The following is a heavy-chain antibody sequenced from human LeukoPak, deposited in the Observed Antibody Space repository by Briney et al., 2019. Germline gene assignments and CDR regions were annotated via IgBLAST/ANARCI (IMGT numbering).Heavy chain of an antibody. V-gene: IGHV3-7*05. CDR1: GFTFSNYW. J-gene: IGHJ3*02. CDR2: IKEDGSEK. CDR3: ARNILFAFDI. Sequence: PGGSLRLSCAASGFTFSNYWMTWVRQAPGKGLEWVANIKEDGSEKYYVDSVKGRFPISRDNAKNSLYLQMNSLRAEDTAVYYCARNILFAFDIWGQGTMVTVSS.